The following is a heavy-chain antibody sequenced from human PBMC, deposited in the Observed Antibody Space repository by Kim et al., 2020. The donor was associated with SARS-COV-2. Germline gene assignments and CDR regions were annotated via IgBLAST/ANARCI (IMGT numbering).Heavy chain of an antibody. CDR1: GYSFTSYW. CDR3: ARRRYCSSTSCYEYYFDY. D-gene: IGHD2-2*01. V-gene: IGHV5-51*01. J-gene: IGHJ4*02. CDR2: IYPGDSDT. Sequence: GESLKISCKGSGYSFTSYWIGWVRQMPGKGLEWMGIIYPGDSDTRYSPSFQGQVTISADKSISTAYLQWSSLKASDTAMYYCARRRYCSSTSCYEYYFDYWGQGTLVTVSS.